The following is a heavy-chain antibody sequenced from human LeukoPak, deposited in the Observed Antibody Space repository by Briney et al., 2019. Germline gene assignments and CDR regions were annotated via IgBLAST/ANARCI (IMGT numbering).Heavy chain of an antibody. J-gene: IGHJ4*02. V-gene: IGHV3-66*01. CDR2: IYSGGST. Sequence: PGGSLRLSCAASGFTVSSNYMSWVRQAPGKGLEWVSVIYSGGSTYYADSVKGRFTISRDNSKNTLYLQMNRLRAEDTAVYYCARDRAGRRNQDWGQGTLVTVSS. CDR1: GFTVSSNY. CDR3: ARDRAGRRNQD. D-gene: IGHD1-14*01.